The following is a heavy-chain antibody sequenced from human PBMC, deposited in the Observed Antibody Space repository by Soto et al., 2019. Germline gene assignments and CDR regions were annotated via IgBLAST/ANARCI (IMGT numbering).Heavy chain of an antibody. CDR2: IKTKAENYAT. CDR1: GFSISGSD. D-gene: IGHD2-21*02. CDR3: TRRDCRGGDCYSDFDY. Sequence: EVQLVESGGGLVQPGGSLKLSCAASGFSISGSDMHRVRQASGEGLEWVGRIKTKAENYATALAASVKGRFSISRDDSKNTAYLEMNSLKTEDTAVYYCTRRDCRGGDCYSDFDYWGQGALVTVSS. J-gene: IGHJ4*02. V-gene: IGHV3-73*01.